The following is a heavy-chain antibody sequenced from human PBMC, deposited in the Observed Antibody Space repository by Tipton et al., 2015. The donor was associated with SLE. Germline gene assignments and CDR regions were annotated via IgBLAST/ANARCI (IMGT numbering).Heavy chain of an antibody. D-gene: IGHD4/OR15-4a*01. Sequence: GSLRLSCAGSGFTFSSYGMHWVRQAPGKGLEWVAFIWYDGSNKYYADSVKGRFTISRDNAKNSLYLQMNSLRGEDTAVYYCATFLEGPGAFTSGALGYWGQGTLVTVSS. V-gene: IGHV3-30*02. CDR2: IWYDGSNK. J-gene: IGHJ4*02. CDR1: GFTFSSYG. CDR3: ATFLEGPGAFTSGALGY.